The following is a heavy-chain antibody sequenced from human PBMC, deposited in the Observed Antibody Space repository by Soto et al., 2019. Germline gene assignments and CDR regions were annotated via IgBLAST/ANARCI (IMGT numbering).Heavy chain of an antibody. V-gene: IGHV2-5*02. D-gene: IGHD6-19*01. J-gene: IGHJ4*02. CDR3: AHSRIAVAGELFDY. CDR1: GFSFSTSGVG. CDR2: IYWDDDK. Sequence: SGPTLVNPTQTLTLTCTFSGFSFSTSGVGVGWIRQPPGKALEWLALIYWDDDKRYSPSLKSRLTITKDTSKNQVVLTMTNMDPVDTATYYCAHSRIAVAGELFDYWGQGTLVTVSS.